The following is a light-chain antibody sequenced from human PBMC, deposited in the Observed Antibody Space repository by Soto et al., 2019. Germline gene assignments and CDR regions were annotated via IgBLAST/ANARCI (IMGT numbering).Light chain of an antibody. V-gene: IGKV1-27*01. CDR2: AAS. CDR3: QNYDSAPYT. CDR1: QGISNY. J-gene: IGKJ2*01. Sequence: DIQMTQSPSSLSASLGDRVTITCRASQGISNYLAWYQQKAGKVPQRLIYAASTLHSGVPSRFSGSGSGTDFTLTISSLQPEDIATYYCQNYDSAPYTFGQGTKLEIK.